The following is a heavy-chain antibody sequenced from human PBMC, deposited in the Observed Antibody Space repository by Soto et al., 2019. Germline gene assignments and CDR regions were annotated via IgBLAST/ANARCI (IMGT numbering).Heavy chain of an antibody. J-gene: IGHJ6*02. D-gene: IGHD1-26*01. CDR1: AGFTSGRSHY. CDR2: IHYSGST. V-gene: IGHV4-39*01. CDR3: ARQGVGAPSRSRERFSYCMVA. Sequence: SDKFALTRTADAGFTSGRSHYRRWIRQPPGKGLEWFGSIHYSGSTYYNPSHKSRATISIDTSKNHFSLKLSSVSAADTAVYYCARQGVGAPSRSRERFSYCMVAWGQGTSVTVFS.